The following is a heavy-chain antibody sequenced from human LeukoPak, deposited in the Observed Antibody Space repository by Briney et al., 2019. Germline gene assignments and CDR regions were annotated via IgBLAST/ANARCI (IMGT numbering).Heavy chain of an antibody. CDR1: GGSISSYY. V-gene: IGHV4-59*08. Sequence: SETLSLTCTVSGGSISSYYWSWIRQPPGKGLEWIGYIYYSGSTNYNPSLKSRVTISVDTSKNQFSLKLSSVTAADTAVYYCAREGVATAFDYWGQGTLVTVSS. J-gene: IGHJ4*02. D-gene: IGHD2-15*01. CDR3: AREGVATAFDY. CDR2: IYYSGST.